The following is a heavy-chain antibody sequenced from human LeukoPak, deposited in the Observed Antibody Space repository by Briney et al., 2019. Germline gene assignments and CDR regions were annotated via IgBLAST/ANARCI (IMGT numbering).Heavy chain of an antibody. J-gene: IGHJ4*02. D-gene: IGHD6-19*01. Sequence: SVKVSCKASGGTFSSYAISWVRQAPGQGLEWMGGIIPIFGTANYAQKFQGRVTITADESTSTAYMELSSMRSEDTAVYYCARDPSYSSGWYEPFDYWGLGTLVTASS. V-gene: IGHV1-69*01. CDR3: ARDPSYSSGWYEPFDY. CDR1: GGTFSSYA. CDR2: IIPIFGTA.